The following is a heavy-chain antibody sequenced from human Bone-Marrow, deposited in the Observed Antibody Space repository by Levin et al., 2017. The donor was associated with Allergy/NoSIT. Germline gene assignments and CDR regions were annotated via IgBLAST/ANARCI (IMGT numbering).Heavy chain of an antibody. D-gene: IGHD5-18*01. CDR2: ISSSSSTI. CDR3: ARVMSQYSYGWSPIYYGMDV. Sequence: PSETLSLTCAASGFTFSSYSMNWVRQAPGKGLEWVSYISSSSSTIYYADSVKGRFTISRDNAKNSLYLQMNSLRAEDTAVYYCARVMSQYSYGWSPIYYGMDVWGQGTTVTVSS. V-gene: IGHV3-48*04. CDR1: GFTFSSYS. J-gene: IGHJ6*02.